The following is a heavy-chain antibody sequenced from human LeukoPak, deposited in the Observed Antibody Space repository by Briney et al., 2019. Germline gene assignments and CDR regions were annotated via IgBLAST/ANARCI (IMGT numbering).Heavy chain of an antibody. D-gene: IGHD4-11*01. CDR3: ARQSSNYGDYYYYMDV. V-gene: IGHV5-51*01. Sequence: GESLKISCKGSGYSFTSYWIGWVRQMPGKGLDWMGIIYPGDSDTRYSPSFQGQVTISADKSISTAYLQWSSLKASDTAMYYCARQSSNYGDYYYYMDVWGKGTTVTVSS. CDR1: GYSFTSYW. CDR2: IYPGDSDT. J-gene: IGHJ6*03.